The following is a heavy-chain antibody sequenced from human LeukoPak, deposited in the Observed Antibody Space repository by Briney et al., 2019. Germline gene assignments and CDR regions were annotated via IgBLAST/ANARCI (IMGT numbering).Heavy chain of an antibody. V-gene: IGHV4-39*01. CDR1: GGSLSRGSYY. J-gene: IGHJ6*03. CDR3: ARLHYGGNYGYYYYYMDV. D-gene: IGHD4-23*01. Sequence: SETLSLTCTVSGGSLSRGSYYWGWIRQPPGKGLAWVGSIYYTRSTYYNPSLKSRVTISVDTSKNQFSLKLSSVTAADTAVYYCARLHYGGNYGYYYYYMDVWGKGTTVTTSS. CDR2: IYYTRST.